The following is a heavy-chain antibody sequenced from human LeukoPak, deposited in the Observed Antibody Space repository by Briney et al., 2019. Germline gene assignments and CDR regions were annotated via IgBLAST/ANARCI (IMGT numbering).Heavy chain of an antibody. CDR2: IYYSGST. J-gene: IGHJ4*02. CDR3: ASPDYYDSSGPY. CDR1: GGSISSSSYY. V-gene: IGHV4-39*01. Sequence: SETLSLTCTVSGGSISSSSYYWGWIRQPPGKGLEWIGSIYYSGSTYYNPSLKSRVTTSVDTSKNQFSLKLSSVTAADTAVYYCASPDYYDSSGPYWGQGTLVTVSS. D-gene: IGHD3-22*01.